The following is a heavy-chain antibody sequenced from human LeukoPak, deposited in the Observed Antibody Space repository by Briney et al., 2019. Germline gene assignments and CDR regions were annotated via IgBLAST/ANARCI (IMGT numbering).Heavy chain of an antibody. J-gene: IGHJ1*01. Sequence: NASETLSLTCTVSGGSISNYYWSWIRQPPGKGLEWIGYIYYSGSTSYNPSLKSRVTISVDTSKNQFSLKLRSVTVADTAVYYCVRDHYYDSSGYTFRHWGQGTLVSVSS. CDR3: VRDHYYDSSGYTFRH. CDR1: GGSISNYY. CDR2: IYYSGST. V-gene: IGHV4-59*01. D-gene: IGHD3-22*01.